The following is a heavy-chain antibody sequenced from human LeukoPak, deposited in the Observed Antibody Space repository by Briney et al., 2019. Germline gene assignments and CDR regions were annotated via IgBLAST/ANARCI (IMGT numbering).Heavy chain of an antibody. CDR3: ARARGLARNFDY. J-gene: IGHJ4*02. V-gene: IGHV4-30-4*01. Sequence: SETLSLTCTVSGGSISSGDYYWSWIRQPPGKGLEWIGYIYSGGSIYYNPSLRSRVIISVDTSKNQFSLKLSSVTAADTAVYYCARARGLARNFDYWGQGTLVTVSS. D-gene: IGHD1-14*01. CDR2: IYSGGSI. CDR1: GGSISSGDYY.